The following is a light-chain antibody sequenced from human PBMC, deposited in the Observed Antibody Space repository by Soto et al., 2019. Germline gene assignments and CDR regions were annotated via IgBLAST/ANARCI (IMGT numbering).Light chain of an antibody. J-gene: IGLJ3*02. CDR1: SNDVGSYNL. V-gene: IGLV2-23*02. Sequence: QSALTQPASMSGSPGQSITISCSGTSNDVGSYNLVSWYQQYPGKAPKLIFYEVNKRPSGVSARFFASKSGSTASLTISGVQTEDEAYYYCCLFVGGNPLMFGGGTKLTVL. CDR2: EVN. CDR3: CLFVGGNPLM.